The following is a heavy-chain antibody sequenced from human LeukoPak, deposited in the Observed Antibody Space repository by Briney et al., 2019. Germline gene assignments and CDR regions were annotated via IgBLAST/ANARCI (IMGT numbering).Heavy chain of an antibody. CDR3: APIAAAGTVDY. J-gene: IGHJ4*02. V-gene: IGHV3-9*01. Sequence: GRSLRLSCAASGFTFGDYAMHWVRQAPGKGLEWVSGISWNSGSIGYADSVKGRFTISGDNAKNSLYLQMNSLRAEDTALYYCAPIAAAGTVDYWGQGTLVTVSS. D-gene: IGHD6-13*01. CDR1: GFTFGDYA. CDR2: ISWNSGSI.